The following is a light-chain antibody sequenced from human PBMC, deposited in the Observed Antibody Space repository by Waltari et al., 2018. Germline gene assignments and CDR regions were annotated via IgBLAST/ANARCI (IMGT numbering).Light chain of an antibody. V-gene: IGKV2-30*02. CDR2: KVS. CDR1: QSLVRSDGNTY. Sequence: DVVMTQSPLSLPVTLGQPASISCKSSQSLVRSDGNTYLQWFHQRPGQSPRRLIYKVSTRESGVPDRFSGSWSGTDFTLKISRVEAEDVGVYYCMQGTHWPYTFGQGTKLDIK. CDR3: MQGTHWPYT. J-gene: IGKJ2*01.